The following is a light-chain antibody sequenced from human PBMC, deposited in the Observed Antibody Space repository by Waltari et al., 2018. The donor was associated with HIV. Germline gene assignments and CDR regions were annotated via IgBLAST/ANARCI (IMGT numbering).Light chain of an antibody. V-gene: IGKV4-1*01. J-gene: IGKJ1*01. CDR3: QQYYSTPPRT. CDR1: QNILYQSDNKNY. Sequence: DIVMTQSPASLAVSLGERATINCKSSQNILYQSDNKNYLAWYQQKPGQPPKLLISWASARESGVPDRFSGSGSGTDFTLTISSLQAEDVAVYYCQQYYSTPPRTFGQGTKVEIK. CDR2: WAS.